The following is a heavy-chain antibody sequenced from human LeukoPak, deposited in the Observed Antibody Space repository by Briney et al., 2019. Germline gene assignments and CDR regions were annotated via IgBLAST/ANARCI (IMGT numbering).Heavy chain of an antibody. CDR3: ASQSWDFWSGYHDY. J-gene: IGHJ4*02. D-gene: IGHD3-3*01. Sequence: PSETLSLTCTVSGGSISSSSYYWGWIRQPPGKGLEWIGSIYYSGSTYYNPSLKSRVTISVDTSKNQFSLKLSSVTAADTAVYYCASQSWDFWSGYHDYWGQGTLVTVSS. V-gene: IGHV4-39*01. CDR1: GGSISSSSYY. CDR2: IYYSGST.